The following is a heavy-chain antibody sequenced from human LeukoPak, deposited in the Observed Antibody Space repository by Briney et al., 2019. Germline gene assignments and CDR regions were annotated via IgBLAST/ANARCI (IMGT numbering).Heavy chain of an antibody. CDR3: ARDQGAGEYSSSWRVGLDI. V-gene: IGHV6-1*01. D-gene: IGHD6-13*01. J-gene: IGHJ3*02. Sequence: SQTLSLTCAISGDSVSSNSAAWNWIRQSPSRGLEWLGRTYCRSKWYNDYAVSVKSRITINPDTSKNQFSLQLNSVTPEDTAVYYCARDQGAGEYSSSWRVGLDIWGQGTMVTVSS. CDR2: TYCRSKWYN. CDR1: GDSVSSNSAA.